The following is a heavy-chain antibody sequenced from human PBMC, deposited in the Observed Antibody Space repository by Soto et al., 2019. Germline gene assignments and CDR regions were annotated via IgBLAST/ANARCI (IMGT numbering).Heavy chain of an antibody. J-gene: IGHJ6*02. CDR3: ARYCSSTSSYHYYYYGMDV. CDR2: IDPSDSYT. D-gene: IGHD2-2*01. CDR1: GYSFTSYW. V-gene: IGHV5-10-1*01. Sequence: GESLKISCKGSGYSFTSYWISWVRQMPGKGLEWMGRIDPSDSYTNYSPSFQGHVTISADKSISTAYLQWSSLKASDTAMYYCARYCSSTSSYHYYYYGMDVWGQGTTVTVSS.